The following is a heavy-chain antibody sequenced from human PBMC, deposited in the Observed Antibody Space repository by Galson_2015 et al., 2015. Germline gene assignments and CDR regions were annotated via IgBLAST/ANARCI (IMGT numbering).Heavy chain of an antibody. CDR2: IVAGSGNT. D-gene: IGHD3-3*01. CDR3: AADDSYYDFWSGYFPGY. J-gene: IGHJ4*02. V-gene: IGHV1-58*01. Sequence: SVKVSCEASGFTFTSSAVQWVRQARGQRLEWIGWIVAGSGNTNYAQKFQERVTITRDMSTSTAYLELSSLRSDDTAVYYCAADDSYYDFWSGYFPGYWVPGTLVTVSS. CDR1: GFTFTSSA.